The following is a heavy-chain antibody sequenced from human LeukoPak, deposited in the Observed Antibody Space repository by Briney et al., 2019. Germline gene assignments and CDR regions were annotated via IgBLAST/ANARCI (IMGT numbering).Heavy chain of an antibody. CDR3: ARRKRSGCSSTSCLLNWFDP. J-gene: IGHJ5*02. CDR1: GGHFSGYY. Sequence: SETLFLTCAGYGGHFSGYYWSWIRQPPAKGQERIGEINHSGSTNYNPSLKSRVTISVDTSKNQFSLKLSSVTAADTAVYYCARRKRSGCSSTSCLLNWFDPWGQGTLVTVFS. D-gene: IGHD2-2*01. CDR2: INHSGST. V-gene: IGHV4-34*01.